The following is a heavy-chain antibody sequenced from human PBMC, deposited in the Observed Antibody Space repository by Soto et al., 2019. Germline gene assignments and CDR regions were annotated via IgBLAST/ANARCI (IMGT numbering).Heavy chain of an antibody. V-gene: IGHV4-59*01. Sequence: LSLTCTVSGGSISSYYWSWIRQPPGKGLEWIGYIYYSGSTNYNPSLKSRVTISVDTSKNQFSLKLSSVTAADTAVYYCARDRWFDPWGQGTLVTVS. CDR3: ARDRWFDP. CDR2: IYYSGST. J-gene: IGHJ5*02. CDR1: GGSISSYY.